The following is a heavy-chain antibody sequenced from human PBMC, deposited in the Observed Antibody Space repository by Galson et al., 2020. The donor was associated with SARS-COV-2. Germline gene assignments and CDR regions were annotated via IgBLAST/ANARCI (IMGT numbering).Heavy chain of an antibody. CDR2: IQQYGGEE. CDR1: GFTFTTYW. CDR3: ARDLWGGHCDSNTGYYNDGFVL. J-gene: IGHJ2*01. Sequence: TGGSLRLSCAASGFTFTTYWMAWVRQAPGKGLEWVADIQQYGGEERSVESVKGRFTISRDNAENSLYLQMTSLRAEDTAVYYCARDLWGGHCDSNTGYYNDGFVLWGRGTLVTVAS. D-gene: IGHD3-9*01. V-gene: IGHV3-7*01.